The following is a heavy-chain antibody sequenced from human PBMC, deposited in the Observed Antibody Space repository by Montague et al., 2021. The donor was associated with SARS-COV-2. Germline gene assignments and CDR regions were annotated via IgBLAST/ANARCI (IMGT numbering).Heavy chain of an antibody. CDR3: ARPSLRWELPDALDI. J-gene: IGHJ3*02. V-gene: IGHV3-21*01. CDR2: ISSSSSYI. D-gene: IGHD1-26*01. Sequence: SLRLSCAASGFTFSSYSMNWVRQAPGKGLEWVSSISSSSSYIYYADSVKGRFTISRDNAKNSLYLQMNSLRAEDTAVYYCARPSLRWELPDALDIWGQGTMVTVAP. CDR1: GFTFSSYS.